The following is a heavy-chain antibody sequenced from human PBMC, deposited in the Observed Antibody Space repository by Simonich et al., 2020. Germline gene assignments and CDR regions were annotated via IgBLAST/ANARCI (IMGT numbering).Heavy chain of an antibody. J-gene: IGHJ1*01. CDR2: INHSGRT. CDR3: ARGLRVAAAGTAFQH. V-gene: IGHV4-34*01. CDR1: GGSFSGYY. D-gene: IGHD6-13*01. Sequence: QVQLQQWGAGLLKPSETLSLTCAVYGGSFSGYYWSWIRQPPGKGLGCIGEINHSGRTNYNPSLKSRVTISVDTSKNQFSLKLSSVTAADTAVYYCARGLRVAAAGTAFQHWGQGTLVTVSS.